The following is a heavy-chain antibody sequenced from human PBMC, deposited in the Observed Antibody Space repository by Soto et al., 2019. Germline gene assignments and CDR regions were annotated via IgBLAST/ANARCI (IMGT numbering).Heavy chain of an antibody. V-gene: IGHV4-34*01. D-gene: IGHD3-22*01. CDR2: LDQSGGT. CDR1: GDSLRGQS. Sequence: KPSETLSLTCAVVGDSLRGQSWNWIRQSPGKGLEWIGELDQSGGTNYNPSLKSRVTMSLDTSKDQFSLHLNSVTAADTAVYYYAKVPHYYDSSGATEYFQHWGQGTLVTVSS. J-gene: IGHJ1*01. CDR3: AKVPHYYDSSGATEYFQH.